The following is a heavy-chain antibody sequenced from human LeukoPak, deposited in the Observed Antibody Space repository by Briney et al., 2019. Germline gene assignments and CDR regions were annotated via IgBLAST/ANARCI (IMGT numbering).Heavy chain of an antibody. CDR1: GFSVSGIH. Sequence: GGSLRVSCTASGFSVSGIHMNWVRQAPGKGLDWVSGLYSGGATYYADSLGGRFIISRDDFKNTSYLQMSSLRDDDTAIYYCARGNGNVGGRLDPWGQGTRVTVSS. CDR2: LYSGGAT. V-gene: IGHV3-66*01. D-gene: IGHD4-23*01. J-gene: IGHJ5*02. CDR3: ARGNGNVGGRLDP.